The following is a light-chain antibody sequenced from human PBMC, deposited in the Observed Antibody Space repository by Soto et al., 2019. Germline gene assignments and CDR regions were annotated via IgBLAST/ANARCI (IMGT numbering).Light chain of an antibody. CDR2: AKS. J-gene: IGKJ1*01. CDR1: QGMGTDY. CDR3: QQYGSSPPWT. V-gene: IGKV3-20*01. Sequence: EIVLTQSPGTLSLSPGERASRXCRASQGMGTDYLAWYQQKPGKAPRLLXSAKSNRATGIQDRLTGSGSGKDFTLTLSRLEPEEFAVYYCQQYGSSPPWTFGQGTKVDI.